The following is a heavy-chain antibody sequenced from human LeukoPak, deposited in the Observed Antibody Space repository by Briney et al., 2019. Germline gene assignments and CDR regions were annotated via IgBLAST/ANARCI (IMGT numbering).Heavy chain of an antibody. CDR1: GFTFSSYS. CDR2: ISSSSSYI. J-gene: IGHJ4*02. V-gene: IGHV3-21*01. D-gene: IGHD3-10*01. CDR3: ARDFRLTMVRGVASFDY. Sequence: PGGSLRLSCAASGFTFSSYSMNWVRQAPGKGLEWVSSISSSSSYIYYADSVKGRFTISRDNAKNSLYLQMNSLRAEDTAVYYCARDFRLTMVRGVASFDYWGQGTLVTVSS.